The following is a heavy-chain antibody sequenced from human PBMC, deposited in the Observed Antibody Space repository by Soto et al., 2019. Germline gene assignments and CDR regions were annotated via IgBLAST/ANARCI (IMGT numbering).Heavy chain of an antibody. J-gene: IGHJ3*02. D-gene: IGHD2-21*01. CDR3: AREHMGLQRSGALDI. CDR1: GGSVSSVSSY. V-gene: IGHV4-61*01. CDR2: IFYGGST. Sequence: QVQLQESGPGLVKPSETLSVTCTVSGGSVSSVSSYWSWIRQPPGKGLEWVGYIFYGGSTHYNPSLQSRLSLSVDASKNECSLRLSSVSPADTAIYYCAREHMGLQRSGALDIWGRGTMVTVSS.